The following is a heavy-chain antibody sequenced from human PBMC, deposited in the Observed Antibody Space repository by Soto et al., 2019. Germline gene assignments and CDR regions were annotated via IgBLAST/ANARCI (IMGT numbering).Heavy chain of an antibody. V-gene: IGHV3-64*01. CDR1: GFTFSSYA. D-gene: IGHD2-2*01. J-gene: IGHJ4*01. CDR2: ISSNGGST. CDR3: ARGVGCSSTSCHVEYNWNYVTDS. Sequence: EVQLVESGGGLVQPGGSLRLSCAASGFTFSSYAMHWVRQAPGKGLEYVSAISSNGGSTYYANSVKGRFTISRDNSKNTLDSQMGCRRAEDMAVYYCARGVGCSSTSCHVEYNWNYVTDSCGRGTLVTVSS.